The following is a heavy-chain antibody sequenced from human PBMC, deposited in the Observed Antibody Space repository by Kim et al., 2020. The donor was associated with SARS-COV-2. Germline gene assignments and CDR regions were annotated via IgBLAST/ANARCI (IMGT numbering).Heavy chain of an antibody. J-gene: IGHJ5*02. CDR2: IYYSGST. D-gene: IGHD6-13*01. CDR1: GGSISSYS. V-gene: IGHV4-59*01. Sequence: SETLSLTCTVSGGSISSYSWSWIRQPPGKRLEWIGYIYYSGSTDYNPSLKSRVTISVDTSKNQFSLKLSSVTAADTAVYYCSRGSSWLPFDPWGQGTLV. CDR3: SRGSSWLPFDP.